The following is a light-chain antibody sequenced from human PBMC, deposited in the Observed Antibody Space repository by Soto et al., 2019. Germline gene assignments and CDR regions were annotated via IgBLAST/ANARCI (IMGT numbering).Light chain of an antibody. V-gene: IGKV3-11*01. CDR1: QSVSSY. CDR2: DAS. CDR3: QQRSNWAET. J-gene: IGKJ2*01. Sequence: EIVLTQSPATLSLSPGERATLSCRASQSVSSYLAWYQQKTGQAPSLLIYDASNRATGIPARFSGSGSGTDFTLTISSLEPEDFAVYYCQQRSNWAETFGQGTKLEIK.